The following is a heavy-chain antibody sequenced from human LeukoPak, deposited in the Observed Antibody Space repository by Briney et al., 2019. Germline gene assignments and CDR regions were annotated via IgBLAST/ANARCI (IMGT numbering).Heavy chain of an antibody. D-gene: IGHD3-10*01. CDR1: GFTFSSYW. J-gene: IGHJ4*02. Sequence: TGGSLRLSCAASGFTFSSYWMHWVRQAPGKGLVWVSRINSDGSSTSYADSVKGRFTISRDNSKNTLYLQMNSLRAEDTAVYYCAKELTYGSGSYYPDYWGQGTLVTVSS. CDR2: INSDGSST. V-gene: IGHV3-74*01. CDR3: AKELTYGSGSYYPDY.